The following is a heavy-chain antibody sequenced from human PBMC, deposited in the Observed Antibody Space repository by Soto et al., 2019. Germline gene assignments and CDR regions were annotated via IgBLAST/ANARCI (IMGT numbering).Heavy chain of an antibody. CDR1: GGSVYVSKG. Sequence: LRRAASGGSVYVSKGAISVRQPPGKGLQWICEIYHNASTNYNPSLKSRVTISVDKSKNQFSLKLSSVTAADTAVYYCARDNSASWFGLCAEGTLV. CDR2: IYHNAST. D-gene: IGHD5-18*01. CDR3: ARDNSASWFGL. V-gene: IGHV4-4*02. J-gene: IGHJ5*02.